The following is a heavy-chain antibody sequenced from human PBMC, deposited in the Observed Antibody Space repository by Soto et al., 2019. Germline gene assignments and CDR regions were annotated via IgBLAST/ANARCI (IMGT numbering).Heavy chain of an antibody. CDR3: ARGGPLWDSSGYPNWFDP. CDR1: GGSVSSGSYY. CDR2: IYYSGST. D-gene: IGHD3-22*01. Sequence: SETLSLTCTVSGGSVSSGSYYWSWIRQPPGKGLEWIGYIYYSGSTNYNPSLKSRVTISVDTSKNQFSLKLSSVTAADTAVYYCARGGPLWDSSGYPNWFDPWGQGTLVTVSS. J-gene: IGHJ5*02. V-gene: IGHV4-61*01.